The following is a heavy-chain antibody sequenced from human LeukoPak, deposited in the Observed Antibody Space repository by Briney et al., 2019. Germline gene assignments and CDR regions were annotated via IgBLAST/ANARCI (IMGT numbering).Heavy chain of an antibody. V-gene: IGHV4-39*01. Sequence: PSETLSLTCTVSGGSISSRSYYWGWIRQPPGKGLEWIGSIYYSGSTYYNPSLKSRVTISVDTSKNQFSLKLSSVTAADTAVYYCVDSGADAFDIWGQGTMVTVSS. CDR1: GGSISSRSYY. CDR2: IYYSGST. D-gene: IGHD2-15*01. CDR3: VDSGADAFDI. J-gene: IGHJ3*02.